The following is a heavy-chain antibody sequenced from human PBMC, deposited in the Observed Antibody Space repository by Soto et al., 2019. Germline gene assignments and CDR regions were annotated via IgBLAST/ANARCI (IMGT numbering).Heavy chain of an antibody. D-gene: IGHD6-6*01. Sequence: QVQLQESGPGLVKPSQTLSLTCTVSGGSIRSGGYFWSWIRQHPGKGLDWIGYIYYSGGTYYSPSLKSRVTISVDTSKNQFSLKLSSVTAADTAVYYCARVAARGSAQQFYHVMDVWGQGTTVTVSS. CDR3: ARVAARGSAQQFYHVMDV. CDR2: IYYSGGT. J-gene: IGHJ6*02. V-gene: IGHV4-31*03. CDR1: GGSIRSGGYF.